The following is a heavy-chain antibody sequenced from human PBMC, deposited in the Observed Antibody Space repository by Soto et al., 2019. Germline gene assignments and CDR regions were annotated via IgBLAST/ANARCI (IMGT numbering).Heavy chain of an antibody. J-gene: IGHJ6*03. CDR2: MNPNSGNT. Sequence: GASVKVSCKASGYTFTSYDINWVRQATGQGLEWMGWMNPNSGNTGYAQKFQGRVTMTRNTSISTAYMELSSLRSEDTAVYYCARGRRVSITMVRGVTNYYYYYIDVWGKGTSVTGSS. V-gene: IGHV1-8*01. D-gene: IGHD3-10*01. CDR3: ARGRRVSITMVRGVTNYYYYYIDV. CDR1: GYTFTSYD.